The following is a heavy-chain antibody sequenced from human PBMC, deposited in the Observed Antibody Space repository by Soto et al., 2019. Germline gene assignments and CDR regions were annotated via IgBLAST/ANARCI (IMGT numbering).Heavy chain of an antibody. Sequence: PSETLSLTCSVSGGSSSRSSYYWGWIRQPPGKGLEWIGSIYRSGYTYDNPSLKSRLTISVDTSTNQFSLKLSSATAADTAVYYCARHTLVREIKDICWFDPWGHGTLVTVSS. D-gene: IGHD3-10*01. J-gene: IGHJ5*02. CDR1: GGSSSRSSYY. V-gene: IGHV4-39*01. CDR3: ARHTLVREIKDICWFDP. CDR2: IYRSGYT.